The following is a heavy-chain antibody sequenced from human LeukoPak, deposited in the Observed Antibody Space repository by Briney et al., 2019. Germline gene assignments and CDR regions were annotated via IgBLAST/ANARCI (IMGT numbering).Heavy chain of an antibody. J-gene: IGHJ6*02. V-gene: IGHV3-21*01. Sequence: KPGGSLRLSCAASGFTFSSYSMNWVRQAPGKGLEWVSSISSSSSYIYYADSVKGRFTISRDNAKNSPYLQMNSLRAEDTAVYYCARDSPLGYCSGGSCYPHGMDVWGQGTTVTVSS. CDR3: ARDSPLGYCSGGSCYPHGMDV. CDR1: GFTFSSYS. D-gene: IGHD2-15*01. CDR2: ISSSSSYI.